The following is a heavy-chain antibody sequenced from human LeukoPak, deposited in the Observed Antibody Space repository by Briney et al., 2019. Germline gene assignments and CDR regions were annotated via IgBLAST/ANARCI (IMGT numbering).Heavy chain of an antibody. CDR1: GGTFSSYA. D-gene: IGHD3-10*01. V-gene: IGHV1-69*13. J-gene: IGHJ2*01. CDR2: IVPIFGTA. Sequence: SVKVSCKASGGTFSSYAISWVRQAPGQGLEWMGGIVPIFGTANYAQKFQGRVTITADESASTAYMKLSSLRSEDTAVYYCASPGTYYYGSGSYGWYFDLWGRGTLVTVSS. CDR3: ASPGTYYYGSGSYGWYFDL.